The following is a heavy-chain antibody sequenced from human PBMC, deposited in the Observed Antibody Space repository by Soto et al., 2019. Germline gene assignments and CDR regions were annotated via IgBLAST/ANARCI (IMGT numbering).Heavy chain of an antibody. CDR2: ISAYNGNT. CDR3: ARYVTDFLPRVRYLDWLQPAEFDY. V-gene: IGHV1-18*01. J-gene: IGHJ4*02. D-gene: IGHD3-9*01. CDR1: GYTFTSYG. Sequence: QVQLVQSGAEVKKPGASVKVSCKASGYTFTSYGISWVRQAPGQGLEWMGWISAYNGNTNYAQKLQGRVTMTTDTSTSTAYMELRRLRSDDSAVYSCARYVTDFLPRVRYLDWLQPAEFDYWGKGTLVTVSS.